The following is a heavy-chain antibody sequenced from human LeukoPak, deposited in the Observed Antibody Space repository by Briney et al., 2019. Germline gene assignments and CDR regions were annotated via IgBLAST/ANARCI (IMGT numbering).Heavy chain of an antibody. CDR1: GFIFSDYG. V-gene: IGHV3-33*03. CDR3: AKDSRSSNTYAPK. D-gene: IGHD2-2*01. J-gene: IGHJ4*02. Sequence: GGSLRLSCAASGFIFSDYGMHWVRQPPGRGLEWVAVIWFNGYDKYYADFVKGRFSVSRDNSKNTVYLQIDSLRVEDTGVYYCAKDSRSSNTYAPKWGRGTLVTVSS. CDR2: IWFNGYDK.